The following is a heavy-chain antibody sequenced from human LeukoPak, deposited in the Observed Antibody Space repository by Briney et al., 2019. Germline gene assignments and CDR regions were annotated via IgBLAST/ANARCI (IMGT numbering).Heavy chain of an antibody. CDR2: IYYSGST. V-gene: IGHV4-59*01. J-gene: IGHJ4*02. Sequence: PSETLSLTCTVSGGSISSYYWSWIRQPPGKGLEWIGYIYYSGSTNYNPSLKSRVTISVDTSKNQFSLKLSSVTAADTAVYYCARGDGYCSSTCCLLHFDYWGQGTLVTVSS. D-gene: IGHD2-2*01. CDR1: GGSISSYY. CDR3: ARGDGYCSSTCCLLHFDY.